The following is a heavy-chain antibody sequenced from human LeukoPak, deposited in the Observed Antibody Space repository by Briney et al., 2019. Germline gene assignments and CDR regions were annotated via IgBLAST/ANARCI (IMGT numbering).Heavy chain of an antibody. Sequence: PGRSLRVSCAVSGFTFSRYWMHCVRQAPGKGRVWFSGIKAHGSETNYAESVKGRFTVSRDNAKITLYLQLNSLRVEDTAVYYCARDGAGWNFDYWGQGTLVTVSS. V-gene: IGHV3-74*01. D-gene: IGHD1-1*01. CDR3: ARDGAGWNFDY. CDR1: GFTFSRYW. CDR2: IKAHGSET. J-gene: IGHJ4*02.